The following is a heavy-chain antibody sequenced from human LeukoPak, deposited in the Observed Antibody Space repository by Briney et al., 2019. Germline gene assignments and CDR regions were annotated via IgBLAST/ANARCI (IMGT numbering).Heavy chain of an antibody. Sequence: SETLSLTCAVYGGSFSGYYWSWIRQPPGKGLEWIGEINHSGSTNYNPSLKSRVTISVDTSKNQFSLKLRSVTAADTAVYYCARDRYKNYYGMDVWGKGTTVTVSS. V-gene: IGHV4-34*01. J-gene: IGHJ6*04. CDR3: ARDRYKNYYGMDV. CDR1: GGSFSGYY. D-gene: IGHD1-1*01. CDR2: INHSGST.